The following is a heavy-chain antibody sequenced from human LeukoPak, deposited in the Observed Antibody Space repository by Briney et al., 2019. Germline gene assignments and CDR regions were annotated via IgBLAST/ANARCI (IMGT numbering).Heavy chain of an antibody. D-gene: IGHD2-15*01. J-gene: IGHJ6*02. V-gene: IGHV4-34*01. CDR2: INHSGST. CDR3: ARVAVVVVAATPNGMDV. Sequence: PSETLSLTCAVYGGSFSGYCWSWIRQPPGKGLEWIGEINHSGSTNYNPSLKSRVTISVDTSKNQFSLKLSSVTAADTAVYYCARVAVVVVAATPNGMDVWGQGTTVTVSS. CDR1: GGSFSGYC.